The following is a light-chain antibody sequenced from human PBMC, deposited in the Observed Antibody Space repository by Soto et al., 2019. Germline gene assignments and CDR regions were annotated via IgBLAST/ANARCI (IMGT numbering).Light chain of an antibody. CDR2: GAS. CDR3: QQYNKWPLT. J-gene: IGKJ1*01. CDR1: QSVSNN. V-gene: IGKV3D-15*01. Sequence: EIVLTQSPGTLSLSPGERATLSCRASQSVSNNYLAWYQQKPGQAPRLLIYGASNRATGIPARFSGSGSGTEFTLTISSLQSEDFTVYYCQQYNKWPLTFGQGTKVDIK.